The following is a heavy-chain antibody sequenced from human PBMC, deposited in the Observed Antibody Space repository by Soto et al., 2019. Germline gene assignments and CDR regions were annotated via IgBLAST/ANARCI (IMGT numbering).Heavy chain of an antibody. CDR2: INPSGGST. CDR3: ARDLSQSGVTTWKYYFDY. Sequence: ASVKVSCKASGYTFTSYYMHWVRQAPGQGLEWMGIINPSGGSTSYAQKFQGRVTMTRDTSTSTVYMELSSLRSEDTAVYYCARDLSQSGVTTWKYYFDYWGQGTLVTVSS. V-gene: IGHV1-46*03. D-gene: IGHD4-17*01. J-gene: IGHJ4*02. CDR1: GYTFTSYY.